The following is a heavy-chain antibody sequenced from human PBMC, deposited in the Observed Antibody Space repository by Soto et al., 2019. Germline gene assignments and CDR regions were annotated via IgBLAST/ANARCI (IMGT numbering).Heavy chain of an antibody. CDR2: ISSSYYI. CDR1: GFTFSSYT. J-gene: IGHJ4*02. D-gene: IGHD2-21*02. V-gene: IGHV3-21*01. CDR3: ARGDVVVLTATSNFDY. Sequence: EVQLVESGGGLVKPGGSLRLSCAASGFTFSSYTMKWVRQAPGKGLEWVASISSSYYIKYADSVKGRFNISRDNAKNSLYLQMNSLRAEDTAVYYCARGDVVVLTATSNFDYWGQGTLVTVSS.